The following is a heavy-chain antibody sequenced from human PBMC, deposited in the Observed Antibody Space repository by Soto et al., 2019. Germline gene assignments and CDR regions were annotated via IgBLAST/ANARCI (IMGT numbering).Heavy chain of an antibody. J-gene: IGHJ4*02. Sequence: EVQLLESGGGLVQPGGSLRLSCAASGFTFSSYAMSWVRQAPGKGLEWVSAISGSGGSTYYADSVKGRFTISRDNSKNTLYLQMNSLRAEDTAVYYCAKDLVLRYFDWHKGGGYWGQGTLVTVSS. V-gene: IGHV3-23*01. CDR1: GFTFSSYA. D-gene: IGHD3-9*01. CDR2: ISGSGGST. CDR3: AKDLVLRYFDWHKGGGY.